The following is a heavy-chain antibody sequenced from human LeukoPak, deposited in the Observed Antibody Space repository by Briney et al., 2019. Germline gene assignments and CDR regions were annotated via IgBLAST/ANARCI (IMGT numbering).Heavy chain of an antibody. J-gene: IGHJ4*02. CDR3: ARLLWNGEDY. Sequence: SGTPSLTCTVSGGSINSTYYLGWIRQPPGGGVEWIGSIYYSGSTFYNPSLQSRVTISVDTSKNQFSLRLTSVTASDTAVYFCARLLWNGEDYWGQGTLVTVSS. V-gene: IGHV4-39*01. CDR2: IYYSGST. CDR1: GGSINSTYY. D-gene: IGHD3-3*01.